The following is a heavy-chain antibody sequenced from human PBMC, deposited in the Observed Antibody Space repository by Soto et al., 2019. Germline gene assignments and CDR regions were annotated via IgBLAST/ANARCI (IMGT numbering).Heavy chain of an antibody. CDR1: GGTFSSYT. Sequence: SVKVSCKASGGTFSSYTISWVRQAPGQGLEWMGRIIPILGIANYAQKFQGRVTITADKSTSTAYMELSSLRSEDTAVYYCARECYDILTGYYTTAHKTGWFDPWGQGTLVNVS. CDR2: IIPILGIA. CDR3: ARECYDILTGYYTTAHKTGWFDP. J-gene: IGHJ5*02. D-gene: IGHD3-9*01. V-gene: IGHV1-69*04.